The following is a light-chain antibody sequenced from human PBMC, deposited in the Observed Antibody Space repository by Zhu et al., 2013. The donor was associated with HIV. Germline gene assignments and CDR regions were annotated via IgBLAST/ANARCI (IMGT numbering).Light chain of an antibody. J-gene: IGLJ3*02. CDR3: SSYTSTITLVV. CDR1: SSDVGGYNY. V-gene: IGLV2-14*01. Sequence: QSALTQPASVSGSPGQSITVSCTGTSSDVGGYNYVSWYQQHPGKAPKLMISEVSNRPSGVSNRFSGSKSGNTASLTISGLQAEDEADYYCSSYTSTITLVVFGGGTKLTVL. CDR2: EVS.